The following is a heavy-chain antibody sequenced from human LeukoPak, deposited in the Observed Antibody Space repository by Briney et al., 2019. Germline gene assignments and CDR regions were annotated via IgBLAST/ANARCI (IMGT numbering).Heavy chain of an antibody. D-gene: IGHD6-19*01. CDR3: AKDQRGSSGWYGPDYYGMDV. V-gene: IGHV3-30*18. Sequence: GGSLRLSCAASGFSFSYYGMHWVRQAPGKGLEWVAVISYDGSNKYYADSVKGRFTISRDNSKNTLYLQMNSLRAEDTAVYYCAKDQRGSSGWYGPDYYGMDVWGQGTTVTVSS. J-gene: IGHJ6*02. CDR1: GFSFSYYG. CDR2: ISYDGSNK.